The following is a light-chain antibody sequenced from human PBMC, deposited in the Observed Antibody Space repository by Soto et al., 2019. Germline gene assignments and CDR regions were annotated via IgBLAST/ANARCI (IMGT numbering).Light chain of an antibody. J-gene: IGKJ1*01. Sequence: DIQLTQSPSFLSASVGDRVTITCRASQGISSYLAWYQQKPGKAPKLLISTASTLQSGVPSRFSGSGSGTEFTLTITSLQPDDFATYYCQKYNDYSRTFGQGTKVDIK. V-gene: IGKV1-9*01. CDR1: QGISSY. CDR3: QKYNDYSRT. CDR2: TAS.